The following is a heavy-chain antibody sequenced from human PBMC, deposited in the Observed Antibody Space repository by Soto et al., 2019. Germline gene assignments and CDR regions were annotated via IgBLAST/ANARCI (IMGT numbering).Heavy chain of an antibody. Sequence: SVKVSCKASGGTFSSYAISWVRQAPGQGLEWMGGIIHIFGTANYAQKFQGRVTITAHEYTRKAYMELSSLRSEHTAGHYCASNYYDFSGYYYYFDYWGQGTLVTVSS. CDR1: GGTFSSYA. CDR3: ASNYYDFSGYYYYFDY. V-gene: IGHV1-69*13. J-gene: IGHJ4*02. CDR2: IIHIFGTA. D-gene: IGHD3-22*01.